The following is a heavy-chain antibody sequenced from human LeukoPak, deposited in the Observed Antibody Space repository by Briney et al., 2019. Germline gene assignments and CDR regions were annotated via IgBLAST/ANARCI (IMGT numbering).Heavy chain of an antibody. CDR2: IYYSGST. D-gene: IGHD5-12*01. J-gene: IGHJ4*02. CDR1: GGSISSYY. Sequence: SETLSLTCTVSGGSISSYYWSWIRQPPGKGLEWIGYIYYSGSTNYNPSLKSRVTISVDTSKNQFSLKLSSVTAADTAVYYCARDNGVATMSFDYWGQGTLVIVSS. V-gene: IGHV4-59*01. CDR3: ARDNGVATMSFDY.